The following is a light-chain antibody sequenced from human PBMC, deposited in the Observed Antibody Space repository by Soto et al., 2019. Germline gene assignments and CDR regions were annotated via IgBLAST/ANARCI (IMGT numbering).Light chain of an antibody. CDR1: QSISSW. V-gene: IGKV1-5*01. Sequence: DIQMTQSPSTLSASVGDRVTITCRASQSISSWLAWYQQKPGKAPKLLIYDASSLESGGPSRFSGSGSGTEFTVTISSLQPDDFATYYCQQYNSYSGTFGQGTKVEIK. J-gene: IGKJ1*01. CDR3: QQYNSYSGT. CDR2: DAS.